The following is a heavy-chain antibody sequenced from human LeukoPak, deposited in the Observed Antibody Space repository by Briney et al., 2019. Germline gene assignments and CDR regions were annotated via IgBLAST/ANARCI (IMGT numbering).Heavy chain of an antibody. Sequence: GGSLRLSCVASGFIFSNYGMNWVRQAPGKGLEWASGITGHGKNTYYADSVKGRFTISRDNSRNTVYLQMNSLRVEDTAVYYCANDLGWIQLNMGRGQGTLVTVSS. J-gene: IGHJ4*02. V-gene: IGHV3-23*01. D-gene: IGHD5-18*01. CDR2: ITGHGKNT. CDR1: GFIFSNYG. CDR3: ANDLGWIQLNMG.